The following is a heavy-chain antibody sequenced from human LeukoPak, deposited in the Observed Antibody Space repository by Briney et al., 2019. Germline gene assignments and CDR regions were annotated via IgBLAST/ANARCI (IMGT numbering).Heavy chain of an antibody. D-gene: IGHD3-10*01. V-gene: IGHV3-30*18. CDR1: GFTFSSYG. CDR2: ISYDGSNK. J-gene: IGHJ4*02. Sequence: PGRSLRLSCAASGFTFSSYGTHWVRQAPGKGLEWVAVISYDGSNKYYADSVKGRFTISRDNSKNTLYLQMNSLRAEDTAVYYCAKDTRGSGSYYHRRGYFDYWGQGTLVTVSS. CDR3: AKDTRGSGSYYHRRGYFDY.